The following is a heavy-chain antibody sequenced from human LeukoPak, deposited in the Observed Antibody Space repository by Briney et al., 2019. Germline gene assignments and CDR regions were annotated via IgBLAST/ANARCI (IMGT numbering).Heavy chain of an antibody. V-gene: IGHV3-66*01. CDR1: GFTFSSYA. J-gene: IGHJ4*02. CDR2: IKSGGST. Sequence: QAGGSLRLSCAASGFTFSSYAMSWVRQAPGKGLEWVSVIKSGGSTDYADSVKGRFTISRDNSKSTLFLQMNSLRTEDTAVYYCARDFGYGYTYGYPHTGYFDYWGPGTLVTVSS. CDR3: ARDFGYGYTYGYPHTGYFDY. D-gene: IGHD5-18*01.